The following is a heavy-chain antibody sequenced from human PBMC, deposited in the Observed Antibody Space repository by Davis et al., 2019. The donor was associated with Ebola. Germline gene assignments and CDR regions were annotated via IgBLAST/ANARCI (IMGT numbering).Heavy chain of an antibody. V-gene: IGHV5-51*01. Sequence: GESLKISCKDSENSFTSYWIGWVRQMPGKGLEWMGIIYTGDSDTRYSPSFRGQVTISADKSTRTAYLQWSSLRASDTAIYFCARHGEQLWLYWGQGSLVTVSS. D-gene: IGHD2-21*01. CDR1: ENSFTSYW. CDR3: ARHGEQLWLY. J-gene: IGHJ4*02. CDR2: IYTGDSDT.